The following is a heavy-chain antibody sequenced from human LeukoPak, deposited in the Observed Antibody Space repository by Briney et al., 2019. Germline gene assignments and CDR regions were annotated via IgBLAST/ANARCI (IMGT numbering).Heavy chain of an antibody. J-gene: IGHJ4*02. V-gene: IGHV4-4*07. CDR1: GDSISSYY. Sequence: SETLSLTCTVSGDSISSYYWSWIRQPAGKGLEWIGHIYTSGNTNYNPSLKSLVTMSVDTSKKQFSLKLSSVTAADTAVYYCARDRDSFTYYSLDYWGQGTLVTVSS. D-gene: IGHD1-26*01. CDR3: ARDRDSFTYYSLDY. CDR2: IYTSGNT.